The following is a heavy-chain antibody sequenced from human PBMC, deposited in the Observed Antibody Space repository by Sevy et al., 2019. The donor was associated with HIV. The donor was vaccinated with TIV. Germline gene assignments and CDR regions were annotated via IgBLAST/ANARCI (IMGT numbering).Heavy chain of an antibody. V-gene: IGHV3-15*01. CDR2: TKSKTEAATR. J-gene: IGHJ4*02. CDR1: GFTFTNAW. Sequence: GGSLRLSYAASGFTFTNAWMSWVRQAPGKGLEWVGRTKSKTEAATRDFAAPVKGRFAISRDDSKNTLYLQMDSLKTEDTGVYYCTAGVGASDFDYWGQGILVTVSS. D-gene: IGHD1-26*01. CDR3: TAGVGASDFDY.